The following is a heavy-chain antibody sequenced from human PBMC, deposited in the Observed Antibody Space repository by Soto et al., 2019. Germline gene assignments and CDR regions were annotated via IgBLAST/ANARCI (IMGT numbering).Heavy chain of an antibody. Sequence: QVQLVESGGGVVQPGRSLRLSCAASGFTFSSYAMHWVRQAPGKGLEWVAVISSDGSNKYYADSVKGRFTISRDNSKNTLYLQMISLRAEHTAVYYCASPRLSSDGTTPIDYWGQGTLVTVSS. CDR1: GFTFSSYA. V-gene: IGHV3-30-3*01. D-gene: IGHD1-1*01. CDR3: ASPRLSSDGTTPIDY. J-gene: IGHJ4*02. CDR2: ISSDGSNK.